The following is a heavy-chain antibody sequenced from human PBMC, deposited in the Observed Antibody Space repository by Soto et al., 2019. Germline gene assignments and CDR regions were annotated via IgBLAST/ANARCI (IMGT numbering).Heavy chain of an antibody. CDR2: VYHTGRT. D-gene: IGHD3-3*01. CDR1: GGSFKSGSYS. CDR3: ARDFAYFDS. J-gene: IGHJ4*02. Sequence: SETLSLTCTVSGGSFKSGSYSWSWIRQPPGKGLEWIRYVYHTGRTSYNPSLKSRVSISMDTSKNQFSLNLDSVTAADTAVYFCARDFAYFDSWGQGTLVTVSS. V-gene: IGHV4-61*01.